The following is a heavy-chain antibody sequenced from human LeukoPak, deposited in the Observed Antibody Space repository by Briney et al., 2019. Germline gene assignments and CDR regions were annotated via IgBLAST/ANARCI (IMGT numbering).Heavy chain of an antibody. J-gene: IGHJ5*02. Sequence: GASVKVSCKASGHTFTNYCISWVRQAPGQGPEWMGWISAYNGNTNYAQSVQGRVIMTTDTSTSTAYLEVRSLTFDDTAVYYCARDDRNGRWSWFDPCGQGTPVTVSS. CDR2: ISAYNGNT. D-gene: IGHD2-15*01. CDR3: ARDDRNGRWSWFDP. CDR1: GHTFTNYC. V-gene: IGHV1-18*01.